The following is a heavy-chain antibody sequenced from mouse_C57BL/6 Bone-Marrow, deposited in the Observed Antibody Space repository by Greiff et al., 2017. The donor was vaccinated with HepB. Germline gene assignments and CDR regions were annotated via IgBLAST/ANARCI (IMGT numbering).Heavy chain of an antibody. CDR3: ARLGDYSNSDY. V-gene: IGHV5-9*01. CDR2: ISGGGGNT. J-gene: IGHJ2*01. CDR1: GFTFSSYT. Sequence: EVKVVESGGGLVKPGGSLKLSCAASGFTFSSYTMSWVRQTPEKRLEWVATISGGGGNTYYPDSVKGRFTISRDNAKNTLYLQMSSLRSEDTALYYCARLGDYSNSDYWGQGTTLTVSS. D-gene: IGHD2-5*01.